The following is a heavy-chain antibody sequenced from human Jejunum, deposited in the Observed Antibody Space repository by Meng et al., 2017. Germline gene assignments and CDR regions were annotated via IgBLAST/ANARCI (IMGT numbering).Heavy chain of an antibody. V-gene: IGHV4-4*02. D-gene: IGHD2/OR15-2a*01. CDR1: GCSNSNISW. Sequence: ESGPGLWKPSRARSLACAVSGCSNSNISWWSWFRQPPGKGLEWIGEISHTGCINYNPSLKSRVTMSLDKSKNQFSLDLTSVTGADTAVYYCARDLLDPNIAATGWFDPWGQGTLVTVSS. CDR3: ARDLLDPNIAATGWFDP. CDR2: ISHTGCI. J-gene: IGHJ5*02.